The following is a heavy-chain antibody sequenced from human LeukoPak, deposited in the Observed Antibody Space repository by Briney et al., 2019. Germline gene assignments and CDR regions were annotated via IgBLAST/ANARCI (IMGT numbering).Heavy chain of an antibody. Sequence: SETLSLTCAVYGGSFSGYYWSWVRQPPGKGLEWIGEINHSGSTNYNPSLKSRVTISVDTSKYQFSLKLSSVTAADTAVYYCASFETPRGYWGQGTLVTVSS. CDR3: ASFETPRGY. V-gene: IGHV4-34*01. CDR2: INHSGST. D-gene: IGHD3-9*01. CDR1: GGSFSGYY. J-gene: IGHJ4*02.